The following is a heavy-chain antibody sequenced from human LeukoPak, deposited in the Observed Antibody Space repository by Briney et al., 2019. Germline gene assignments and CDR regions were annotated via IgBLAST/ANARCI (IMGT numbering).Heavy chain of an antibody. Sequence: PGGSLRLSCAASGFTFSSYSMNWVRQAPGKGLEWVSSISSSSSYIYYADSVKGRFTFSRDNAKNSLYLQMNSLRAEDTAVYYCARDLPYCSSTSCYTSQALDYYYGMDVWGQGTTVTVSS. D-gene: IGHD2-2*02. J-gene: IGHJ6*02. CDR3: ARDLPYCSSTSCYTSQALDYYYGMDV. CDR2: ISSSSSYI. CDR1: GFTFSSYS. V-gene: IGHV3-21*01.